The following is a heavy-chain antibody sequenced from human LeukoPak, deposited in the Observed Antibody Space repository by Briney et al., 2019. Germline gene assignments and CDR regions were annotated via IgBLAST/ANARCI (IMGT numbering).Heavy chain of an antibody. Sequence: SETLSLTCTVSGGSISSYYWSWIRQPAGRGLEWIGRIYTSGGTNYNPTLKSRVTISVDTSKNQFSLKLSSVTAADTAVYYCAKSLNYDFWSGYDYYYMDVWGKGTTVTVSS. CDR1: GGSISSYY. CDR2: IYTSGGT. CDR3: AKSLNYDFWSGYDYYYMDV. J-gene: IGHJ6*03. V-gene: IGHV4-4*07. D-gene: IGHD3-3*01.